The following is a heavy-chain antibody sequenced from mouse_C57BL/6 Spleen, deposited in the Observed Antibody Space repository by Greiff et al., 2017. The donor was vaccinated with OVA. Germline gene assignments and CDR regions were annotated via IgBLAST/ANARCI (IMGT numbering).Heavy chain of an antibody. CDR1: GYTFTSYD. J-gene: IGHJ3*01. CDR2: IYPRDGST. D-gene: IGHD1-1*01. Sequence: VQLVESGPELVKPGASVKLSCKASGYTFTSYDINWVKQRPGQGLEWIGWIYPRDGSTKYNEKFKGKATLTVDTSSSTAYMELHSLTSEDSAVYFCARGSYGSPFAYWGQGTLVTVSA. V-gene: IGHV1-85*01. CDR3: ARGSYGSPFAY.